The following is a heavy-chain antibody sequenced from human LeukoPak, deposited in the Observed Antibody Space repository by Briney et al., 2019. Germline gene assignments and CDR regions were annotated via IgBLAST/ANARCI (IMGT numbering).Heavy chain of an antibody. V-gene: IGHV1-18*01. CDR3: ARDQDPGAFDI. J-gene: IGHJ3*02. CDR2: ISAYNGNT. Sequence: APVKPSCKASGYTFTNFGLSWVRQAPGQGLEWMGWISAYNGNTNYAQNLQGRVTMTTDTSTNTAYMELRSLRSDDTAVYYCARDQDPGAFDIWGQGTLATASS. CDR1: GYTFTNFG. D-gene: IGHD2-15*01.